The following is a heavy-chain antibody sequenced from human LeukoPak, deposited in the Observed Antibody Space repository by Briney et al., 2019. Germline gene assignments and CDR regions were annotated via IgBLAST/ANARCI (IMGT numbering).Heavy chain of an antibody. CDR1: GYTFTSYG. Sequence: GASVKVSCKASGYTFTSYGISWVRQAPGQGLEWMGWISAYNGNTNYAQKLQGRVTMTTDTSTSTAYMELRSLRSDDTAVYYCARGSSSWYLRDPRADNFDYWGQGTLVTVSS. CDR3: ARGSSSWYLRDPRADNFDY. CDR2: ISAYNGNT. D-gene: IGHD6-13*01. V-gene: IGHV1-18*01. J-gene: IGHJ4*02.